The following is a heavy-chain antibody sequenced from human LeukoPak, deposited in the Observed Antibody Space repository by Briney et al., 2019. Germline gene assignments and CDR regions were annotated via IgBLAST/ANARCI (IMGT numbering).Heavy chain of an antibody. CDR3: AKGGSSYSEMDY. CDR1: GFTFSSYA. CDR2: LSASGGLT. Sequence: GGSLRLSCAVSGFTFSSYAMSWVRHAPGKGLEWVSGLSASGGLTYYSDSVKGRFTISRDNSKNTLYLQMNSLRADDTAVYYCAKGGSSYSEMDYWGQGTLVTVSS. D-gene: IGHD4-11*01. V-gene: IGHV3-23*01. J-gene: IGHJ4*02.